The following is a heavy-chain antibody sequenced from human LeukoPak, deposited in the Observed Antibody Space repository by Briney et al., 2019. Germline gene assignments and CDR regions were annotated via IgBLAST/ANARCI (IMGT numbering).Heavy chain of an antibody. Sequence: SETLSLTCTVSGGSISSGSYYWSWIRQPAGKGLEWIGRIYTSGSTNYNPSLKSRVTISVDTSKNQFSLKPSSVTAADTAVYYCARDRRYSYGTGFDPWGQGTLVTVSS. CDR2: IYTSGST. J-gene: IGHJ5*02. CDR1: GGSISSGSYY. D-gene: IGHD5-18*01. V-gene: IGHV4-61*02. CDR3: ARDRRYSYGTGFDP.